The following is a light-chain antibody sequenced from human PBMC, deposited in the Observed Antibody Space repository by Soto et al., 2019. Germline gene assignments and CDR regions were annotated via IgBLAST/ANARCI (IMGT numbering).Light chain of an antibody. CDR3: SSYTSSSTLWV. CDR1: SSDVGGYNY. V-gene: IGLV2-14*01. CDR2: EVS. J-gene: IGLJ1*01. Sequence: QSVLTQPASVSGSPGQSITISCTGTSSDVGGYNYVSWYQQHPGKAPKLMIYEVSNRPSGVSNRFSGSKSDNTASLTISGLQAEDEADYYCSSYTSSSTLWVFGTGTKLTVL.